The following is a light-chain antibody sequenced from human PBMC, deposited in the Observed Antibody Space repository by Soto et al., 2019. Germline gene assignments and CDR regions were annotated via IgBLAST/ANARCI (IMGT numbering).Light chain of an antibody. CDR2: EVT. J-gene: IGLJ1*01. CDR3: SSYTTTSTYV. CDR1: SSDVGAYDY. Sequence: QSVLTQPASVSGSPGQSITISCTGTSSDVGAYDYVSWYQQHPGKAPKFMIYEVTNRPSGVSRRFSGSKSGNTASLTISGLQAEDEADYYCSSYTTTSTYVFGTGTKVTVL. V-gene: IGLV2-14*01.